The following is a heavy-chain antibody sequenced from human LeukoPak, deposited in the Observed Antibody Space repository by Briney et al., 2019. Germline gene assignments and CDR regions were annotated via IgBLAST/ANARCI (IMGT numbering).Heavy chain of an antibody. CDR3: AKGYGWEASYYYYYMDV. V-gene: IGHV3-7*01. D-gene: IGHD1-26*01. CDR1: GFTFSNYW. CDR2: INQDGSEK. Sequence: GGSLRLSCAASGFTFSNYWMNWVRQAPGKGLEWVANINQDGSEKYYVDSVKGRFTISRDNAQNSLYLQMNTLRAEDTATYYCAKGYGWEASYYYYYMDVWGKGTTVTISS. J-gene: IGHJ6*03.